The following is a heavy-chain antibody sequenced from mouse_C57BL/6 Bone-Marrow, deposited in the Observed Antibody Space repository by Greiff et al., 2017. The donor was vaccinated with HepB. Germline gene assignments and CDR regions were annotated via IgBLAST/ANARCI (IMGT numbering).Heavy chain of an antibody. CDR2: INSDGGST. CDR1: EYEFPSHD. V-gene: IGHV5-2*01. J-gene: IGHJ2*01. Sequence: DVQLVESGGGLVQPGESLKLSCESNEYEFPSHDMSWVRKTPEKRLELVAAINSDGGSTYYPDTMERRVIISRDNTKTTLYLQMSSLRSEDTALYYCARQWLLPPFCDYWGQGTTLTVSS. D-gene: IGHD2-3*01. CDR3: ARQWLLPPFCDY.